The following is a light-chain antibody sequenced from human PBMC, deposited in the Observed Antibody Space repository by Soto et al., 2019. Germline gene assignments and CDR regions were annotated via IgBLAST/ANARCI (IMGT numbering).Light chain of an antibody. CDR2: AAS. J-gene: IGKJ1*01. CDR3: QKYSSARWT. CDR1: QGISNY. Sequence: DIQMTQSPSSLSASVGDRVTITCRVSQGISNYLAWYQQNPGKVPKLLIYAASTLQSGVPSRFSGSGSGTDFTLTISSLQPEDVATYYCQKYSSARWTFGQGTKVEIK. V-gene: IGKV1-27*01.